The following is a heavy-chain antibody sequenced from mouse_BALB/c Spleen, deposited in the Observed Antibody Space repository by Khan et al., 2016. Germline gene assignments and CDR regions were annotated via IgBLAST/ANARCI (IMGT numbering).Heavy chain of an antibody. V-gene: IGHV5-17*02. CDR3: GRGDY. CDR1: GFTFSSFG. J-gene: IGHJ2*01. Sequence: EAELVESGGGLVQPGGSRKLSCAASGFTFSSFGMHWVRQAPEKGLEWVAFISSGGSVIYYADTVKGRFTISRDNPKNTLFLQMTSLRSEDTAMYYCGRGDYWGQGTTLTVSS. CDR2: ISSGGSVI.